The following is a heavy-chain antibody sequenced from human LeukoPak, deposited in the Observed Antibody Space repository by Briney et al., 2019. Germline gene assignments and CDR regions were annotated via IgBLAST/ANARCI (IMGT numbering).Heavy chain of an antibody. CDR3: ARATYTYDSYHYGMDV. CDR2: IYYSGST. D-gene: IGHD3-16*01. Sequence: SETLSLTCTVSGGSIGSYYWSWIRQPPGKGLEWIGFIYYSGSTNLNPSLKSRVTLSLDTSKNQFSLNIISVTAADTAVYYCARATYTYDSYHYGMDVWGRGTTVIVSS. J-gene: IGHJ6*02. CDR1: GGSIGSYY. V-gene: IGHV4-59*01.